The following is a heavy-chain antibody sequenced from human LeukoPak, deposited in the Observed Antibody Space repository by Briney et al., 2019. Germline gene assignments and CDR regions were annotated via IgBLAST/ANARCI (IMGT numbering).Heavy chain of an antibody. D-gene: IGHD3-22*01. CDR1: GFTFSSYG. Sequence: GGSLRLSCAASGFTFSSYGMRWVRQAPGKGLEWVAFIRYDGSNKYYADSVKGRFTISRDNSKNTLYLQMNSLRAEDTAVYYCAKYYYDSSGYGWVDYWGQGTLVTVSS. CDR3: AKYYYDSSGYGWVDY. V-gene: IGHV3-30*02. CDR2: IRYDGSNK. J-gene: IGHJ4*02.